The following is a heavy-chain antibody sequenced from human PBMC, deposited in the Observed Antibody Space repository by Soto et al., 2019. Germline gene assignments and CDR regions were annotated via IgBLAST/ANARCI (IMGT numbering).Heavy chain of an antibody. CDR3: AKYTVTEDLGEN. CDR2: ISRAGTT. Sequence: GGSLXLSCAASGFTFRSYSMAWVRQAPGKGLEWVSGISRAGTTVYADSVRGRFTISRDNSKNTLYLQMNSLRAEDTALYYCAKYTVTEDLGENWGLGTLVTVSS. J-gene: IGHJ4*02. D-gene: IGHD4-17*01. CDR1: GFTFRSYS. V-gene: IGHV3-23*01.